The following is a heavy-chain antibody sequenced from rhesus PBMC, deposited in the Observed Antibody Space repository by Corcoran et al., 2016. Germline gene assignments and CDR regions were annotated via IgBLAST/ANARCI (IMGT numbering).Heavy chain of an antibody. D-gene: IGHD3-34*01. CDR3: AKEGFWGDSSDY. J-gene: IGHJ4*01. Sequence: EVQLVETGGGLVQPGGSLKLSCAASGFTFSSYDMSWVRQAPGKGLEWVSTIKSSGGSTYYADSVKGRFTISRDNSKNTLSLQMNSLRAEDTAVYYCAKEGFWGDSSDYWGQGVLVTVSS. CDR2: IKSSGGST. CDR1: GFTFSSYD. V-gene: IGHV3S5*01.